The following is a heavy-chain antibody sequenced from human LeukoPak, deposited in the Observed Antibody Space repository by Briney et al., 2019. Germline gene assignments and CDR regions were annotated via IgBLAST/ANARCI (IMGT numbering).Heavy chain of an antibody. CDR1: GGTFSSYA. CDR2: IIPIFGTA. V-gene: IGHV1-69*13. Sequence: ASVRVSCKASGGTFSSYAISWVRQAPGQGLEWMGGIIPIFGTANYAQKFQGRVTITADESTSTAYMELSSLRSEDTAVYYCARDGNVDTAMVTPYFDYWGQGTLVTVSS. D-gene: IGHD5-18*01. CDR3: ARDGNVDTAMVTPYFDY. J-gene: IGHJ4*02.